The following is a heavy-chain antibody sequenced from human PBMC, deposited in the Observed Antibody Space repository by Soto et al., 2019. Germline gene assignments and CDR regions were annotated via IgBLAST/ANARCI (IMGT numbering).Heavy chain of an antibody. CDR2: MSHSGGT. V-gene: IGHV4-34*01. J-gene: IGHJ3*02. CDR1: GGFVSSGSYY. D-gene: IGHD1-1*01. Sequence: QVQLQQWGAGLLKPSETLSLTCAVYGGFVSSGSYYWSSIRQPPGKGLEWIGEMSHSGGTHFNPSLKSRVTISVDTSKNQFSLRMSSVTAADTALYYCARVERGTVTTVVDAFDIWGPGTMVTVSS. CDR3: ARVERGTVTTVVDAFDI.